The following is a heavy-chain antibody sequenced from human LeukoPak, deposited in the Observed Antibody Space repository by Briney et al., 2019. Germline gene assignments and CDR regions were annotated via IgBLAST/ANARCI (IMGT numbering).Heavy chain of an antibody. CDR1: GFTFSDYY. D-gene: IGHD3-9*01. J-gene: IGHJ3*02. CDR3: ARSLLTGAGAFDI. V-gene: IGHV3-11*04. CDR2: ISSSGSTI. Sequence: GGSRRLSCAASGFTFSDYYMSWIRQAPGKGLEWVSYISSSGSTIYYADSVKGRFTISRDNAKNSLYLQMNSLRAEDTAVYYCARSLLTGAGAFDIWGQGTMVTVSS.